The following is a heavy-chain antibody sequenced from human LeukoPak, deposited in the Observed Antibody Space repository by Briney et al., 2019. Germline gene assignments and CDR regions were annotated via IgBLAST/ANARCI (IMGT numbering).Heavy chain of an antibody. J-gene: IGHJ5*02. Sequence: PSETLSLTCIVSGGSISSCHWSWIRQPPGKGLEWIGDIYDSGSTNYNPSLKSRVSISVVTSNNQFSLKLNSVTAADTAMYYCARTDLAVAYSPGFDPWGQGTLVTVSS. CDR3: ARTDLAVAYSPGFDP. V-gene: IGHV4-59*08. CDR2: IYDSGST. CDR1: GGSISSCH. D-gene: IGHD6-19*01.